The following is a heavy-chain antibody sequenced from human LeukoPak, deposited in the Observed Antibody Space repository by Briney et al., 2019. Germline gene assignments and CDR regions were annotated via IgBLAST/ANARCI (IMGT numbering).Heavy chain of an antibody. CDR2: ISSSSSYI. Sequence: GGFLRLSCAASGFTFSSYSMNWVRQAPGKGLEWVSSISSSSSYIYYADSVKGRFTISRDNAKNSLYLQMNSLRAEDTAVYYCARDTPILGDAFDIWGQGTMVTVSS. D-gene: IGHD3-16*01. CDR1: GFTFSSYS. CDR3: ARDTPILGDAFDI. J-gene: IGHJ3*02. V-gene: IGHV3-21*01.